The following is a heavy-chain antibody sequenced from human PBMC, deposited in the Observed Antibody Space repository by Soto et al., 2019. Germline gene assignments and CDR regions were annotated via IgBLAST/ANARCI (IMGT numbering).Heavy chain of an antibody. CDR3: ARDKRITIFGVVIAGVPTDYCGMDV. V-gene: IGHV4-31*03. CDR1: GGSISSGGYY. CDR2: IHHSGST. D-gene: IGHD3-3*01. Sequence: SETLSLTCNVSGGSISSGGYYWTWIRQDPGKGLEWIGNIHHSGSTFYNPSLKSRVSISVDTSKNQFSLKLSSVTAADTAVYYCARDKRITIFGVVIAGVPTDYCGMDVWAQGTTVTVS. J-gene: IGHJ6*01.